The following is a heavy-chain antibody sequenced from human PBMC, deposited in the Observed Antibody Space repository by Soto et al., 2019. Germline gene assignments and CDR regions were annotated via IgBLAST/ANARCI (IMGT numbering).Heavy chain of an antibody. CDR1: GGTFSSYT. CDR3: ARDHRDFQGGMDV. V-gene: IGHV1-69*08. D-gene: IGHD3-3*01. CDR2: IIPSLGST. J-gene: IGHJ6*02. Sequence: SVKVSCKASGGTFSSYTISWVRQAPGQGLEWMGIIIPSLGSTSYAQKFQGRVTITRDKSTSTVYMELSSLRSEDTAVYYCARDHRDFQGGMDVWGQGTTVTVSS.